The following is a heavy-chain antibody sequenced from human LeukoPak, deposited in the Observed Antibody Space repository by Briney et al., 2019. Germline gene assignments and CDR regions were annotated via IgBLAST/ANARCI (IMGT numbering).Heavy chain of an antibody. CDR2: ISGSGGST. V-gene: IGHV3-23*01. CDR3: AKDTTSGGPNWFDP. Sequence: GGSLKLSCAASGFIFSDYGMSWVRQAPGNGLEWVSAISGSGGSTYSADPVKGRFTISRDNSKNTLYLQMNGLRAEDTAVYYCAKDTTSGGPNWFDPWGQGTLVTVSS. CDR1: GFIFSDYG. D-gene: IGHD6-19*01. J-gene: IGHJ5*02.